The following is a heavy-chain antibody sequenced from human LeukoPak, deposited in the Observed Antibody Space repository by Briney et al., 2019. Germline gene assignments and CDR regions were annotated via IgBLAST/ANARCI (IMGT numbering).Heavy chain of an antibody. Sequence: GGSLRLSCAASGFTFRTYAMSWVRQAPGKGLEWVSGISGSGDSTYYADSVKGRFTISRDNSKNTLYLQMNSLRAEDTAVYYCAVESGHYYYGMDVWGQGTTVTVSS. D-gene: IGHD5-12*01. CDR1: GFTFRTYA. CDR2: ISGSGDST. J-gene: IGHJ6*02. V-gene: IGHV3-23*01. CDR3: AVESGHYYYGMDV.